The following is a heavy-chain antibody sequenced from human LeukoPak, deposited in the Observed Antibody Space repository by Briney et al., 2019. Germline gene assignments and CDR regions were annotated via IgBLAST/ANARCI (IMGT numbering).Heavy chain of an antibody. CDR1: GYTFTSYY. V-gene: IGHV1-46*01. Sequence: ASVKVSCKASGYTFTSYYMHWVRQAPGQGLEWMGIINPSGGSTSYAQKFQGRVTMTRDMSTSTVYMELSSLRSEDTAVYYCARGATMIVVFSPNDAFDIWGQGTMVTVSS. CDR2: INPSGGST. CDR3: ARGATMIVVFSPNDAFDI. J-gene: IGHJ3*02. D-gene: IGHD3-22*01.